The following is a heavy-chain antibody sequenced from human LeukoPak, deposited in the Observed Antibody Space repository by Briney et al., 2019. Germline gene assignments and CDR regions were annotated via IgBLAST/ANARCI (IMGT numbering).Heavy chain of an antibody. Sequence: SETLSLTCAVSGGSISSSNWWSWVRQPPGKGLEWIGEIYHSGRTNYNPSLNSRVTISVDKSKNQFSLRLSSVTAADTAVYYCARTPNSYGAPFDYWGQGTLVTVSS. J-gene: IGHJ4*02. V-gene: IGHV4-4*02. CDR3: ARTPNSYGAPFDY. D-gene: IGHD5-18*01. CDR2: IYHSGRT. CDR1: GGSISSSNW.